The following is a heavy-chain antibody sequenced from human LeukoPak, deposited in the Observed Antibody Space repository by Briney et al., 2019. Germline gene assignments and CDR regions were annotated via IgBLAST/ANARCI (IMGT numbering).Heavy chain of an antibody. CDR1: GFTFSSYG. D-gene: IGHD2-8*02. CDR2: ISYDGSNK. J-gene: IGHJ4*02. Sequence: GGSLRLSCAASGFTFSSYGMHWVRQAPGKGLEWVAVISYDGSNKYYADSVKGRFTISRDNAKNTVYLQMNSLRAEDTAVFYCVRDLVDPADYWGQGTLVTVSS. V-gene: IGHV3-30*03. CDR3: VRDLVDPADY.